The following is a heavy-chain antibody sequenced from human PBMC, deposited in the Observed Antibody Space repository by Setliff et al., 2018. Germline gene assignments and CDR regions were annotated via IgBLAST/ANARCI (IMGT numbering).Heavy chain of an antibody. D-gene: IGHD3-16*01. V-gene: IGHV3-20*04. Sequence: ETLSLSCAASGFTFDDYGMSWVRQAPGKGLEWVSGINWNGGAVKYADSVKGRFTISRGNAKSSLYLQMNSLRAEDTAVYYCARDQGSYGYRAFDSWGQGALVTVSS. CDR1: GFTFDDYG. CDR2: INWNGGAV. J-gene: IGHJ4*02. CDR3: ARDQGSYGYRAFDS.